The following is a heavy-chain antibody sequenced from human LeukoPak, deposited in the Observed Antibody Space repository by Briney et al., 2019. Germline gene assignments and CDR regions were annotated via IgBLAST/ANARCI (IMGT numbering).Heavy chain of an antibody. CDR2: ISSSGSTI. CDR1: GFTFSDYY. D-gene: IGHD3-9*01. CDR3: ARGGESYDILTGHTP. J-gene: IGHJ5*02. V-gene: IGHV3-11*01. Sequence: GGSLRLYCAASGFTFSDYYMSWSRQAPGKGLEWVSYISSSGSTIYYADSVKGRFTISRDNAKNSLYLQMNSLRAEDTAVYYCARGGESYDILTGHTPWGQGTLVTVSS.